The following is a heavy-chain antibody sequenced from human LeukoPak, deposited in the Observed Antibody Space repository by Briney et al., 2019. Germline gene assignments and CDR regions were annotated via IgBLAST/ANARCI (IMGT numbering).Heavy chain of an antibody. CDR1: GGSISSYY. D-gene: IGHD5-18*01. CDR3: ATRYSYGESPGAFDI. V-gene: IGHV4-4*07. Sequence: SETLSLTCTVSGGSISSYYWSWIRQPAGKGLEWIGRIYSSGSTNYNPSLKSRVTMSVDTSKNQFSLKLSSVTAADTAVYYCATRYSYGESPGAFDIWGQGTMVTVSS. CDR2: IYSSGST. J-gene: IGHJ3*02.